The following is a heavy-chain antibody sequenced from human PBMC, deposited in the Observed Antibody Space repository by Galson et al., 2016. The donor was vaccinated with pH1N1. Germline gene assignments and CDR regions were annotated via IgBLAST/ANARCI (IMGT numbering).Heavy chain of an antibody. CDR1: GFTFSSYG. Sequence: SLRLSCAASGFTFSSYGIHWVRQAPGKRLVWVAVISYDGRNKYYEDSVKGRFTISRDNSKNTLYLQMNSLRAEDTAVYYCAKDRPQMMLRYFDWLLGDAMDVWGQGTTVTVSS. D-gene: IGHD3-9*01. V-gene: IGHV3-30*18. CDR2: ISYDGRNK. J-gene: IGHJ6*02. CDR3: AKDRPQMMLRYFDWLLGDAMDV.